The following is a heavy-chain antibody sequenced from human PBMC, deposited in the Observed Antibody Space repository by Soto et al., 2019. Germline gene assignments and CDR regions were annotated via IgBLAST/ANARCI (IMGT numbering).Heavy chain of an antibody. J-gene: IGHJ4*02. D-gene: IGHD1-26*01. Sequence: GGSMRLCFAAFVFTFSSYSMHWVRQAPGKGLEWVAVISYDGSNKYYADSVKGRFTISRDNSKNTLYLQMNSLRAEDTAVYYCARGSAKVGARGYFDYWGRGTLVTVSS. CDR3: ARGSAKVGARGYFDY. V-gene: IGHV3-30-3*01. CDR1: VFTFSSYS. CDR2: ISYDGSNK.